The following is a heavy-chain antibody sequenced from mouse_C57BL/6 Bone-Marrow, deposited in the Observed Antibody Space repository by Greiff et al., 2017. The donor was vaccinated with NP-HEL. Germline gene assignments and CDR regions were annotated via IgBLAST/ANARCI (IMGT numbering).Heavy chain of an antibody. Sequence: QVHVKQPGAELVKPGASVKMSCKASGYTFTSYWITWVKQRPGQGLEWIGDIYPGSGSTNYNEKFKSKATLTVDTSSSTAYMQLSSLTSEDSAVYYCARHYDSPPYWGQGTLVTVSA. CDR1: GYTFTSYW. CDR3: ARHYDSPPY. D-gene: IGHD2-4*01. V-gene: IGHV1-55*01. J-gene: IGHJ3*01. CDR2: IYPGSGST.